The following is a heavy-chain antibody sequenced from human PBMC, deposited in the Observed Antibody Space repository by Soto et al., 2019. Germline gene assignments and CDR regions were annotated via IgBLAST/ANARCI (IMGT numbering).Heavy chain of an antibody. V-gene: IGHV1-69*13. CDR3: ARGAARMGGYYYYGMDV. J-gene: IGHJ6*02. CDR2: IIPIFGTA. CDR1: GGTFSSYA. Sequence: ASVKVSCKASGGTFSSYAISWVRQAPGQGLEWMGGIIPIFGTANYAQKFQGRVTITADESTCTAYMELSSLRSEDTAVYYCARGAARMGGYYYYGMDVWGQGTTVTVSS. D-gene: IGHD6-6*01.